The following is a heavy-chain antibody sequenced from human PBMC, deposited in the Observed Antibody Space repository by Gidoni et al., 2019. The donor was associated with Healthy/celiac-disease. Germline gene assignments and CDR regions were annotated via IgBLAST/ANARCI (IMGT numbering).Heavy chain of an antibody. J-gene: IGHJ4*02. CDR2: ISGSGGST. CDR1: GFTFSSYA. Sequence: EVQLLESGGGLVQPGGSLRLSCAASGFTFSSYAMRWVRQAPGKGLEWVSAISGSGGSTYYADSVKGRFTISRDNSKNTLYLQMNSLRAEDTAVYYCAKDIWSSSQEGRSMSQAHGFDYWGQGTLVTVSS. CDR3: AKDIWSSSQEGRSMSQAHGFDY. D-gene: IGHD6-13*01. V-gene: IGHV3-23*01.